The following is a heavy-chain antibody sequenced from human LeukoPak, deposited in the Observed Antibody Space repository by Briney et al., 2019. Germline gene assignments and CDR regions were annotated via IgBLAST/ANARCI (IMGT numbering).Heavy chain of an antibody. V-gene: IGHV3-9*01. J-gene: IGHJ6*03. CDR1: GFAFDDYA. CDR2: ISWNSGSI. CDR3: ARVAAADPYYYYYMDV. D-gene: IGHD6-13*01. Sequence: GGSLRLSCAASGFAFDDYAMHWVRQAPGEGLEWVSGISWNSGSIGYADSVKGRFTISRDNAKNSLYLQMNSLRAEDTAVYYCARVAAADPYYYYYMDVWGKGTTVTVSS.